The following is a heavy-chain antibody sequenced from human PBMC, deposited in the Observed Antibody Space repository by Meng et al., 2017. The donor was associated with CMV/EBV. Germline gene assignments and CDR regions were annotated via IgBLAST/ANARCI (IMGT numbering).Heavy chain of an antibody. CDR2: IYSGGSST. CDR1: GFTFSSYA. Sequence: GESLKISCAASGFTFSSYAMSWVRQAPGKGLEWVSVIYSGGSSTYYADSVKGRFTISRDNSKNTLYLQMNSLRAEDTAVYYCAYKRRTYYYYGMDVWGQGTTVTVSS. J-gene: IGHJ6*02. D-gene: IGHD1-1*01. V-gene: IGHV3-23*03. CDR3: AYKRRTYYYYGMDV.